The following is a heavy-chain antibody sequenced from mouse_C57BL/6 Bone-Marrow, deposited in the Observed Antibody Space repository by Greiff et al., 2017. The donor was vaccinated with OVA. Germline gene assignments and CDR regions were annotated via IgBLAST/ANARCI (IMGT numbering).Heavy chain of an antibody. D-gene: IGHD1-1*01. CDR2: LDPSDSYT. CDR3: AYYFGSSYLYFDV. CDR1: GYTFTSYW. J-gene: IGHJ1*03. Sequence: VQLQQPGAELVKPGASVKLSCKASGYTFTSYWLQWVKQRPGQGLEWIGELDPSDSYTNYNQKFKGKATLTVDTSSSTAYMQLSSLTSEDSAVYSCAYYFGSSYLYFDVWGTGTTVTVSS. V-gene: IGHV1-50*01.